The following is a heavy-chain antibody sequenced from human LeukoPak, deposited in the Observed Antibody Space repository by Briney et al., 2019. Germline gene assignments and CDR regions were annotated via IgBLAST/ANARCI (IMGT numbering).Heavy chain of an antibody. CDR2: IYHSGST. J-gene: IGHJ4*02. V-gene: IGHV4-38-2*01. Sequence: SETLSLTCAVSGYSTSSGYYWGWIRQPPGKGLEWIGSIYHSGSTYYNPSLKSRVTISVDTSKNQFSLMLSSVTAADTTVYYCARRGSSSSEDYWGQGTLVTVSS. CDR1: GYSTSSGYY. CDR3: ARRGSSSSEDY. D-gene: IGHD6-6*01.